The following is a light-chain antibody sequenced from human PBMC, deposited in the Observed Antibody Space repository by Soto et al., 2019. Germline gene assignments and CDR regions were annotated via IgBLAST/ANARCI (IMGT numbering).Light chain of an antibody. CDR2: EVN. J-gene: IGLJ2*01. V-gene: IGLV2-14*01. CDR1: DTDIGRHNY. Sequence: QSALTQPASVSGSPGQSVTISCTGTDTDIGRHNYVSWYQQYPDKAPILIIFEVNNRPSGVSDRYSGSKSSNTASLTISDLQPEDEAEYHCASYRSTFNLVFGGGTKVTVL. CDR3: ASYRSTFNLV.